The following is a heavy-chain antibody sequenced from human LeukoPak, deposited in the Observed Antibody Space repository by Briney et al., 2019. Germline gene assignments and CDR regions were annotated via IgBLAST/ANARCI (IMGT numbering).Heavy chain of an antibody. J-gene: IGHJ4*02. CDR1: AGSINSYY. Sequence: SETLSLTCTVSAGSINSYYWSWIRQPAGKGLEWIGRIYSSGSTNYNPSLKSRVSMSVDTSKNQFSLKLTSVTAADTAVYYCARGGKATVVTMWGQGILVTVSS. CDR3: ARGGKATVVTM. V-gene: IGHV4-4*07. CDR2: IYSSGST. D-gene: IGHD4-23*01.